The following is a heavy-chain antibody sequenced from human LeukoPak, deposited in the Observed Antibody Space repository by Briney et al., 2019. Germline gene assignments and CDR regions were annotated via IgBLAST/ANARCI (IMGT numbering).Heavy chain of an antibody. V-gene: IGHV4-30-4*08. J-gene: IGHJ4*02. CDR3: ARVAGVEVAPATSY. Sequence: PSETLSLTCTVSGGSISSGDYYWSWIRQPPGKGLEWIGYIYYSGSTYYNPSLKSRVTISVDTSKNQFSLSLTSVTAADTAVYYCARVAGVEVAPATSYWGQGTLVTVSS. CDR2: IYYSGST. D-gene: IGHD2-15*01. CDR1: GGSISSGDYY.